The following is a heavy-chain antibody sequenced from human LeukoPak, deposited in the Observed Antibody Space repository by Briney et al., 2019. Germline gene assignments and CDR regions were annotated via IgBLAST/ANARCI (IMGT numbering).Heavy chain of an antibody. CDR2: FDPEDGET. D-gene: IGHD5-18*01. V-gene: IGHV1-24*01. CDR1: GYTLTELS. Sequence: ASVKVSYKVSGYTLTELSMHWVRQAPGKGLEWMGGFDPEDGETIYAQKFQGRVTMTEDTSTDTAYMELSSLRSEDTAVYYCATGQDTAPDFDYWGQGTLVTVS. CDR3: ATGQDTAPDFDY. J-gene: IGHJ4*02.